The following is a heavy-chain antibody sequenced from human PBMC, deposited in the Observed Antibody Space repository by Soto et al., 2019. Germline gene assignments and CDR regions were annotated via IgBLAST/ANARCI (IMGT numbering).Heavy chain of an antibody. CDR3: ARDNILGILYGGMDV. CDR2: IYYSGST. Sequence: SETLSLTCTVSGGSISSGDYYWSWIRQPPGKGLEWIGYIYYSGSTYYNPSLKSRVTISVDTSKNQFSLKLSSVTAADTAVYYCARDNILGILYGGMDVWGQGSTVTVSS. J-gene: IGHJ6*02. CDR1: GGSISSGDYY. D-gene: IGHD3-3*01. V-gene: IGHV4-30-4*01.